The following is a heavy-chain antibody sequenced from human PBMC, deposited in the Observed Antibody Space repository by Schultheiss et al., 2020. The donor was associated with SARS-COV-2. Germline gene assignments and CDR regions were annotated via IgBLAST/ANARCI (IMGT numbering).Heavy chain of an antibody. CDR1: GGSISSYY. Sequence: SETLSLTFTVSGGSISSYYWSWIRQPPGKGLEWIGYIYYSGSTNYNPSLKSRVTISVDTSKNQFSLKLSSVTAADTAVYYCARSDYDFWSGYYVYFDYWGQGTLVTVSS. D-gene: IGHD3-3*01. V-gene: IGHV4-59*01. J-gene: IGHJ4*02. CDR3: ARSDYDFWSGYYVYFDY. CDR2: IYYSGST.